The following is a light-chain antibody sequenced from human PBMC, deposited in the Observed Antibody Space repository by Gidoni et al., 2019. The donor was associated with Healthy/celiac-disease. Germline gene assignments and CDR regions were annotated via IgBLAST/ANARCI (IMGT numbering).Light chain of an antibody. CDR3: SSYTSSSTHWV. CDR2: DVS. CDR1: TSDVGVYNY. Sequence: QSALPHPASVSASHGQSITISCTATTSDVGVYNYASWYQQHPGKAPKLMIYDVSNRPSGVSNRFSGSTSGNTASLTISGLQAEDEADYYCSSYTSSSTHWVFGGGTKLTVL. V-gene: IGLV2-14*01. J-gene: IGLJ3*02.